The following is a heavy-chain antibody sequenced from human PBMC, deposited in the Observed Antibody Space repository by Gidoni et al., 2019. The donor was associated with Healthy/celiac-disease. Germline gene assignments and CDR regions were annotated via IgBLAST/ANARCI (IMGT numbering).Heavy chain of an antibody. J-gene: IGHJ5*02. CDR1: GFTFSSYA. V-gene: IGHV3-30-3*01. Sequence: QVQLVESGGGVVQPGRSRRLSCAATGFTFSSYAMHWVRQAPGKGMEWVSVISYDGSNKYYADSVKGRFTISRDNSKNTLYLQMNSLRAEDTAVYYCARGSATWFDPWGQGTLVTVSS. D-gene: IGHD1-26*01. CDR3: ARGSATWFDP. CDR2: ISYDGSNK.